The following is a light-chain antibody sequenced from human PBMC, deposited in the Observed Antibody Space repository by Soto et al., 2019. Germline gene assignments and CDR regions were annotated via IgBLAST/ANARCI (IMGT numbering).Light chain of an antibody. V-gene: IGLV2-8*01. CDR2: EVN. J-gene: IGLJ1*01. CDR1: SSDVGAYNY. CDR3: SSYSTTSTLV. Sequence: QSALTQPPSASGSPGQSVAISCTGTSSDVGAYNYVSWYQQHPGKAPRLMIYEVNKRPSGVPDRFSGSKSGNTASLIISGLQADDEADYYCSSYSTTSTLVFGSGTKLTVL.